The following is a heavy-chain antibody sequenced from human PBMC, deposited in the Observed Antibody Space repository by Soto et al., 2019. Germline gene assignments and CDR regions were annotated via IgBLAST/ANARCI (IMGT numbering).Heavy chain of an antibody. J-gene: IGHJ4*02. CDR2: IYSSGNT. Sequence: SWTLSLTCTVSLGAIRDYYWSWIRQPAGKGLEWIGRIYSSGNTNYNPSLKSRVTMSVDTSRNQLSLKLSSVTTADTAVYYCARIGVLSSFDNWGQGTLVTVSS. CDR1: LGAIRDYY. V-gene: IGHV4-4*07. CDR3: ARIGVLSSFDN. D-gene: IGHD3-3*01.